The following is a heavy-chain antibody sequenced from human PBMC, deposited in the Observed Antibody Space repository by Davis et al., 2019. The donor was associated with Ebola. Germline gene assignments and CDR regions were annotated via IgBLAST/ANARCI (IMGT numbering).Heavy chain of an antibody. Sequence: GESLKISCNGSGYSFTSYWIGWVRQMPGKGLEWMGIIYPGDSDTRYSPSFQGQVTISADKSISTAYLQWSSLKASDTAMYYCARQYYYDSSGYYYRWFDPWGQGTLVTVSS. V-gene: IGHV5-51*01. CDR1: GYSFTSYW. J-gene: IGHJ5*02. D-gene: IGHD3-22*01. CDR3: ARQYYYDSSGYYYRWFDP. CDR2: IYPGDSDT.